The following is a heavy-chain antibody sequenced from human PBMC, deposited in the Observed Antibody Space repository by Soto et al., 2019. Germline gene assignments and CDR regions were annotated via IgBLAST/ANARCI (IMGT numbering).Heavy chain of an antibody. V-gene: IGHV1-69*13. J-gene: IGHJ5*02. D-gene: IGHD1-26*01. CDR2: IIPLFGTT. Sequence: ASVKVSCKASGGNFTNYGISWVRQAPGQGLEWMGGIIPLFGTTNYAQKFRGRVTVTADESTSTAYMELNSLRSEDTAIYFCARASGTSWYNWFEPWGQGTLVNVS. CDR1: GGNFTNYG. CDR3: ARASGTSWYNWFEP.